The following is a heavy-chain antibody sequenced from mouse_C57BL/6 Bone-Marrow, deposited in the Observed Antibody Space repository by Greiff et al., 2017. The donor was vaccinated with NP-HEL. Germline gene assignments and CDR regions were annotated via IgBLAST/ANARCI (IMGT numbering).Heavy chain of an antibody. Sequence: EVKVVESEGGLVQPGSSMKLSCTASGFTFSDYYMAWVRQVPEKGLEWVANINYDGSSTYYLDSLKSRFIISRDNAKNILYLQMSSLKSEDTATYYCARVSTHPYYFDYWGQGTTLTVSS. V-gene: IGHV5-16*01. CDR1: GFTFSDYY. J-gene: IGHJ2*01. CDR2: INYDGSST. CDR3: ARVSTHPYYFDY.